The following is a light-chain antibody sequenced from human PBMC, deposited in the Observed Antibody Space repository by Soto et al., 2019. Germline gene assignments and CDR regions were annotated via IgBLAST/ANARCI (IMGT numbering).Light chain of an antibody. CDR3: SSYTSSSTLI. CDR1: SSDVGVYNY. V-gene: IGLV2-14*01. J-gene: IGLJ2*01. Sequence: QSALTQPASVSGSPGQSITISCTATSSDVGVYNYVSWYQQYPGKAPKLMIYEVINRPSGVSNRFSGSRSDNTASLIISGLQAEDDADYYCSSYTSSSTLIFGGGTKLTVL. CDR2: EVI.